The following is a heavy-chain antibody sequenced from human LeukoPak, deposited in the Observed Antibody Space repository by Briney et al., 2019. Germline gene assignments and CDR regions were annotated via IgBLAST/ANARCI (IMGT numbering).Heavy chain of an antibody. J-gene: IGHJ4*02. D-gene: IGHD1-26*01. Sequence: GGSLRLSCAASGFTFSRYSMNWVRQAPGKGLEWVSAISGSGGSTYYADSVKGRFTVSRDNSKNTLYLQMNSLRAEDTAVYYCAKDFLWELDYWGQGTLVTVSS. CDR1: GFTFSRYS. V-gene: IGHV3-23*01. CDR3: AKDFLWELDY. CDR2: ISGSGGST.